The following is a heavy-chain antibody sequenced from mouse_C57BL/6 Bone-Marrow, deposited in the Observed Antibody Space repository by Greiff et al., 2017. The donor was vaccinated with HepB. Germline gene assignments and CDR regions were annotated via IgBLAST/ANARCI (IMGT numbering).Heavy chain of an antibody. CDR1: GYTFTSYW. Sequence: QVQLQQPGAELVKPGASVKLSCKASGYTFTSYWMQWVKQRPGQGLEWIGEIDPSDSYTNYNQKFKGKATLTVDTSSSPAYMQLSSLTSEDSAVYYCARNYLYAMDYWGQGTSVTVSS. J-gene: IGHJ4*01. D-gene: IGHD1-1*02. CDR3: ARNYLYAMDY. V-gene: IGHV1-50*01. CDR2: IDPSDSYT.